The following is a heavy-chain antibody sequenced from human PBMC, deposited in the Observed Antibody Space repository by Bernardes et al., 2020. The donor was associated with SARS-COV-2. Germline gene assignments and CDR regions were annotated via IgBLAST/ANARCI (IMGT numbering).Heavy chain of an antibody. CDR2: ISVSVGTT. J-gene: IGHJ4*02. Sequence: GGSLRLSFAASGFTFSSYAMSWVRQAPGKGLECVSAISVSVGTTFYADSVKGRFTISRDNSKNTLYLLMNSLRDEDTAVYYCAKFLAGSSPHRTGAVTYFDQWGQGTLVTVSS. CDR1: GFTFSSYA. D-gene: IGHD1-26*01. CDR3: AKFLAGSSPHRTGAVTYFDQ. V-gene: IGHV3-23*01.